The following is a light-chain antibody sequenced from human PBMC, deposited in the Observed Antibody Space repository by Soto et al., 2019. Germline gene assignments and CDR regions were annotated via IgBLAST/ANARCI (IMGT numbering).Light chain of an antibody. J-gene: IGKJ4*01. CDR2: DAS. Sequence: EIVLTQSPATLSLSPGERATLSCGASQSVSNSYVAWYQQKTGLAPRPLIYDASNRATGIPDRFSGSGSGTDFPLTISRLEAEDFAVYYCQQYGSSPLTFGGGTKVEIK. V-gene: IGKV3D-20*01. CDR3: QQYGSSPLT. CDR1: QSVSNSY.